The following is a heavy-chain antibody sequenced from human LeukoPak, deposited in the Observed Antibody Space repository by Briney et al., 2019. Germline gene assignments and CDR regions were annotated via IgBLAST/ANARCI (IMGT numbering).Heavy chain of an antibody. Sequence: PSETLSLTCAVNGGSFSDYYWPWLRQPPGVGLESMGEINNYNPSLKSRVIRSADTSKNQLSLKLSSVTAADTAVYYCDRLALPAAGTFDAFDIWGXGTMVTVSS. CDR3: DRLALPAAGTFDAFDI. J-gene: IGHJ3*02. D-gene: IGHD6-13*01. CDR2: IN. V-gene: IGHV4-34*01. CDR1: GGSFSDYY.